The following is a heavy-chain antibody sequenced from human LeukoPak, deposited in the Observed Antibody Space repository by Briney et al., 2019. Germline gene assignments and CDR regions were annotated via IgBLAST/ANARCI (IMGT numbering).Heavy chain of an antibody. Sequence: SVTVSCTASGDTFSSYAISWVRQVPGQGLEWMGGIIPIFGTANYAQKFQGRVTITTDESTSTGYMELSSLRSEDTAVYYCARRSRQCSGGSCYAPFDHWGQGTLVTVSS. V-gene: IGHV1-69*05. CDR2: IIPIFGTA. CDR1: GDTFSSYA. J-gene: IGHJ4*02. D-gene: IGHD2-15*01. CDR3: ARRSRQCSGGSCYAPFDH.